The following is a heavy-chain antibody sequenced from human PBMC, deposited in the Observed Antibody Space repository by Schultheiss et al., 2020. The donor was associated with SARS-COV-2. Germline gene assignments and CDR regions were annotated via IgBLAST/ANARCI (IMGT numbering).Heavy chain of an antibody. CDR3: ARGGYRYYFDY. D-gene: IGHD6-13*01. CDR2: INHSGST. J-gene: IGHJ4*02. Sequence: SETLSLTCAVYGGSFSGYYWSWIRQPPGKGLEWIGEINHSGSTNYNPSLKSRVTISVDTSKNQFSLKLGSVTAADTAVYYCARGGYRYYFDYWGQGTLVTVSS. CDR1: GGSFSGYY. V-gene: IGHV4-34*01.